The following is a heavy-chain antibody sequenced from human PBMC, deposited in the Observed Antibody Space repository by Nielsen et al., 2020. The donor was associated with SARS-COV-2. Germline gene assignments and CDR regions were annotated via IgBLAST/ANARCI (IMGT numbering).Heavy chain of an antibody. V-gene: IGHV3-9*02. CDR1: GIISDDYA. CDR3: AKIGIAAAGDD. J-gene: IGHJ4*02. CDR2: ISWNSGSI. Sequence: LKISCAASGIISDDYAMHLVRHAPGKRLEWVSGISWNSGSIGYADSVKGRFTISRDNTKNSLYLQMNSLRAEDTALYYCAKIGIAAAGDDWGQGTLVTVSS. D-gene: IGHD6-13*01.